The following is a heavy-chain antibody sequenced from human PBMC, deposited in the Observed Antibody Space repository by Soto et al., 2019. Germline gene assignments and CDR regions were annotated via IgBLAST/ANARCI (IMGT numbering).Heavy chain of an antibody. D-gene: IGHD2-2*01. Sequence: ASVKVSCKASGYTFTSYAMHWVRQAPGQRLEWMGWINAGNGNTKYSQKFQGRVTITRDTSASTAYMELSSLRSEDTAVYYCASSDLGYCSSTSCPLDYWGQGTLVTVSS. CDR1: GYTFTSYA. V-gene: IGHV1-3*01. J-gene: IGHJ4*02. CDR3: ASSDLGYCSSTSCPLDY. CDR2: INAGNGNT.